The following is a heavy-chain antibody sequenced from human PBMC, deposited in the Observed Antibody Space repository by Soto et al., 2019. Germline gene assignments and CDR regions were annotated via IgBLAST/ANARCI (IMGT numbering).Heavy chain of an antibody. J-gene: IGHJ5*02. Sequence: SVKVSCKASGGTFSSYAISWVRQAPGQGLEWMGGIIPIFGTANYAQKFQGRVTITADESTSTAYMELSSLRSEDTAVYYCAREAKLELHWLDPWGQGTLVTVSS. CDR1: GGTFSSYA. V-gene: IGHV1-69*13. CDR3: AREAKLELHWLDP. D-gene: IGHD1-7*01. CDR2: IIPIFGTA.